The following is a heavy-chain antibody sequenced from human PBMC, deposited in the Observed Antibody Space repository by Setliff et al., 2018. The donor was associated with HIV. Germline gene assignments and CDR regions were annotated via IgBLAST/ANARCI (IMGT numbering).Heavy chain of an antibody. V-gene: IGHV1-2*02. CDR3: ARNIDMHYDFWSAYDY. Sequence: ASVKVSCKASGYTFTDSYIHWVRQAPGQGLEWMGWINPNSGGTNYAQKFQGRVSMTRDTSISTAYMELRSLTSDDTAVYYCARNIDMHYDFWSAYDYWGQGALVTVSS. CDR2: INPNSGGT. CDR1: GYTFTDSY. J-gene: IGHJ4*02. D-gene: IGHD3-3*01.